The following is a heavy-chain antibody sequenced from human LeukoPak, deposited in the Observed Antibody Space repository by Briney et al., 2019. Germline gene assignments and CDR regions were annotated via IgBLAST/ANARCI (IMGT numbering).Heavy chain of an antibody. J-gene: IGHJ4*02. CDR3: ARLFLRFGEFSFDY. D-gene: IGHD3-10*01. Sequence: SETLSLTCAVYGGFFGGYYWTWIRHSPGQGLEWNGEINHSGWTNYNPSPESRVTISLDASGTQFSLKMNSLTAADTAVYYCARLFLRFGEFSFDYWGQGTLVTVSS. CDR1: GGFFGGYY. CDR2: INHSGWT. V-gene: IGHV4-34*01.